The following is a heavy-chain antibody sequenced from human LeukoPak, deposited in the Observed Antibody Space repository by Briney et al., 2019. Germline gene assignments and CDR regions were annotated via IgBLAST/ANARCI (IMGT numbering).Heavy chain of an antibody. Sequence: SETLSLTCTVSGGSISSYYWSWIRQPPGKGLEWIGYIYYSGSTNYNPSLKSRVTISVDTSKNQFSLKLSSVTAADTAVYYCARDSIMVRGVIIKDYYYGMDVWGQGTTVTVSS. V-gene: IGHV4-59*01. D-gene: IGHD3-10*01. CDR2: IYYSGST. J-gene: IGHJ6*02. CDR3: ARDSIMVRGVIIKDYYYGMDV. CDR1: GGSISSYY.